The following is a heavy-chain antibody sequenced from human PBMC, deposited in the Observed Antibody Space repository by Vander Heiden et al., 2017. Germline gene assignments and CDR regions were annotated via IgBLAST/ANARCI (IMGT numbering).Heavy chain of an antibody. CDR1: GFTFDDHD. CDR2: ISWNGDSI. J-gene: IGHJ6*02. CDR3: AKDMRAVYYYGMDV. V-gene: IGHV3-9*01. Sequence: EAQLVESGGNLAQPGRSLRLSCAASGFTFDDHDMHWVRQRPGKGLEWVAGISWNGDSIGYADSVKGRFIISRDNAKNSVYLQMNSLRPEDTALYYCAKDMRAVYYYGMDVWGQGIPVTVSS.